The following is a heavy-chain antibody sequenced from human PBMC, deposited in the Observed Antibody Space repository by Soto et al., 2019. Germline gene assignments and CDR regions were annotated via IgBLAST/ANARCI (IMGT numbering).Heavy chain of an antibody. Sequence: PSETLSLTCTVSGGSISSYYWSWIRQPAGKGLEWIGRIYTSGSTNYNPSLKSRVTMSVDTSKNQFSLKLSSVTAADTAVYYCARGKEQWLVSDAFDIWGQGTMVTVSS. V-gene: IGHV4-4*07. CDR1: GGSISSYY. J-gene: IGHJ3*02. CDR3: ARGKEQWLVSDAFDI. CDR2: IYTSGST. D-gene: IGHD6-19*01.